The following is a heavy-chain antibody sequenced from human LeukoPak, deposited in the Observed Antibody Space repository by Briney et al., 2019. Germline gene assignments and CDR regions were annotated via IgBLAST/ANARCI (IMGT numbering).Heavy chain of an antibody. CDR2: ISHDGSNH. V-gene: IGHV3-30-3*01. CDR3: ARDNYYGSGSYYYYGMDV. CDR1: GFTFSSYA. J-gene: IGHJ6*02. Sequence: TGGSLRLSCAASGFTFSSYAMHWVRQAPGKGLEWVAVISHDGSNHYYADSVRGRFTISRDTSKNTLYMHMNSLRDEDTAVYYCARDNYYGSGSYYYYGMDVWGQGTTVTVCS. D-gene: IGHD3-10*01.